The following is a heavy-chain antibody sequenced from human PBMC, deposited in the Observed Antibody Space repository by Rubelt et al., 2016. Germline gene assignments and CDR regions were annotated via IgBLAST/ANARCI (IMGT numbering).Heavy chain of an antibody. CDR2: ISSSSGNI. D-gene: IGHD3-10*01. V-gene: IGHV3-48*01. Sequence: QPGGSLSLSCEASGFTLGGHAMNWVRQVPGKGLEWISYISSSSGNIWYADSVKGRFTVSRDNAKNSLYLQMNSLSAEDTALYYCARDGNEYDTTNYYNDWGQGTLVTVSP. J-gene: IGHJ4*02. CDR3: ARDGNEYDTTNYYND. CDR1: GFTLGGHA.